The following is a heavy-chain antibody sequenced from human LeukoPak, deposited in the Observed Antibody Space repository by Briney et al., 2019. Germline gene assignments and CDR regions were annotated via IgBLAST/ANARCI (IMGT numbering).Heavy chain of an antibody. CDR3: ARRGGYGMNY. D-gene: IGHD6-25*01. V-gene: IGHV3-74*01. CDR1: GFTFSSYW. J-gene: IGHJ4*02. Sequence: GGSLRLSCAASGFTFSSYWMLWVRQAPGKGLVWVSRINSDGSSTSYADSVKGRFTIPRDNAKNTLYLQMNSLRGEDTAVYYCARRGGYGMNYWGQGNLVTVSS. CDR2: INSDGSST.